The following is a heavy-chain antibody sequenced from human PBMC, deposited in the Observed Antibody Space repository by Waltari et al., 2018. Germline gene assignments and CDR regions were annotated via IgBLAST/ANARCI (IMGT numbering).Heavy chain of an antibody. CDR1: GFSLSTSGVG. V-gene: IGHV2-5*01. J-gene: IGHJ5*02. CDR3: AHRRGSSGWYENWFDP. CDR2: IYWNDDK. Sequence: QITLKESGPTLVKPTQTLTLTCTFSGFSLSTSGVGVGWIRQPPGKALEWLALIYWNDDKRYSPSLKSRITITKDTSKNQVVLTMTNMDPVDTATYYCAHRRGSSGWYENWFDPWGQGTLVTVSS. D-gene: IGHD6-19*01.